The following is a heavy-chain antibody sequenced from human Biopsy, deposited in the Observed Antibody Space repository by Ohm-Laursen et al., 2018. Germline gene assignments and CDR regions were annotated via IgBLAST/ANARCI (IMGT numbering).Heavy chain of an antibody. Sequence: GASVKVSCKPSGYSFTKYYINWVRQAPGQGLEWMGIINTTGGTTSYAEKFQGRVTLTRDTSTGTVYLELNSLIYEDTALYYCARDETGSSVFGPYYYGMDVWGQGTTVTVSS. CDR1: GYSFTKYY. J-gene: IGHJ6*02. D-gene: IGHD3-9*01. CDR2: INTTGGTT. V-gene: IGHV1-46*01. CDR3: ARDETGSSVFGPYYYGMDV.